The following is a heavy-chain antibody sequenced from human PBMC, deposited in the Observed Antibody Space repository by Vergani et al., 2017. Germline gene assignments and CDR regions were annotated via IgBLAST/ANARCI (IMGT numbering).Heavy chain of an antibody. CDR3: ARALRYGDRLGAYYYYGMDV. CDR2: INSDGSST. J-gene: IGHJ6*02. Sequence: EVQLVESGGGLVQPGGSLRLSCAASGFTFSSYWMHWVRQAPGKGLVWVSRINSDGSSTSYADSVKGRFTISRDNAKNTLYLQMNSLRAEDTAVYYCARALRYGDRLGAYYYYGMDVWGQGTTVTVSS. D-gene: IGHD4-17*01. CDR1: GFTFSSYW. V-gene: IGHV3-74*01.